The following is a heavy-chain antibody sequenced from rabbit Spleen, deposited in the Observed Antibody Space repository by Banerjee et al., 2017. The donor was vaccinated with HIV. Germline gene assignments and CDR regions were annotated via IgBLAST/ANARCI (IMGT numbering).Heavy chain of an antibody. D-gene: IGHD8-1*01. V-gene: IGHV1S45*01. J-gene: IGHJ6*01. CDR3: ARDTGSSFSSYGMDL. Sequence: QEQLVESGGGLVQPEGSLTLTCKASGVSFSDKDVMCWVRQAPGKGLEWIACIDTGGRDFTYYATWAKGRFTCSKTSSTTVTLQMTSLTVADTATYFCARDTGSSFSSYGMDLWGPGTLVTVS. CDR1: GVSFSDKDV. CDR2: IDTGGRDFT.